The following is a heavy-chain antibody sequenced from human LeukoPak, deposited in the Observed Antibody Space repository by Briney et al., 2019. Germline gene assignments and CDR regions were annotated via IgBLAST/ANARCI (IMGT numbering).Heavy chain of an antibody. CDR2: INHSGST. D-gene: IGHD3-3*01. V-gene: IGHV4-34*01. Sequence: SETLSLTCAVYGGSFSGYYWSWIRQPPGKGLEWIGEINHSGSTNYNPSLKSRVTISVDTSKNRFSLKLSSVTAADTAVYYCARTRGSGYYNYYYYMDVWGKGTTVTVSS. CDR3: ARTRGSGYYNYYYYMDV. CDR1: GGSFSGYY. J-gene: IGHJ6*03.